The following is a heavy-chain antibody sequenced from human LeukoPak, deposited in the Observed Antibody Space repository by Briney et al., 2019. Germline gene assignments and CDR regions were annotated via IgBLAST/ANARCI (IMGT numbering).Heavy chain of an antibody. CDR3: ARDRVPSGDYGGYYYMDV. Sequence: GGSLRIFCAASAFTFSRYGMHWVRQAPGKGLEWVAFIRYDGSNKYYADSVKGRFTISRDNAKNSLYLQMNSLRVEDTAVYYCARDRVPSGDYGGYYYMDVWGKGTPVTVSS. J-gene: IGHJ6*03. D-gene: IGHD4-17*01. CDR2: IRYDGSNK. V-gene: IGHV3-30*02. CDR1: AFTFSRYG.